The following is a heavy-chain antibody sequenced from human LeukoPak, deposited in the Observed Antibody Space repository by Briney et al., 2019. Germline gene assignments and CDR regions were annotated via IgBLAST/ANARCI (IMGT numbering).Heavy chain of an antibody. CDR3: AKDGGSGSYYTIKGYFDY. CDR1: GFTFSSYG. Sequence: GGSLRLSCAASGFTFSSYGMHWVRQAPGKGLEWVAFIRYDGSNKYYADSVKGRFTISRDNSKNTLYLQMNSLRAEDTAVYYCAKDGGSGSYYTIKGYFDYWGQGTLVTVSS. J-gene: IGHJ4*02. CDR2: IRYDGSNK. D-gene: IGHD3-10*01. V-gene: IGHV3-30*02.